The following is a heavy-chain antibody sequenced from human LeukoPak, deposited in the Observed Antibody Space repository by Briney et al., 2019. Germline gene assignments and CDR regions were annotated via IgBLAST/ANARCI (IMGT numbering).Heavy chain of an antibody. CDR2: IPYDGSNK. D-gene: IGHD4-17*01. CDR3: AKEDGDDTDY. Sequence: GGSLRLSCAASGFTFSSYGMHWVRQAPGKGLEWVAVIPYDGSNKYYADSVKGRFTISRDNSKNTLYLQMNSLRAEDTAVYYCAKEDGDDTDYWGQGTLVTVSS. J-gene: IGHJ4*02. V-gene: IGHV3-30*18. CDR1: GFTFSSYG.